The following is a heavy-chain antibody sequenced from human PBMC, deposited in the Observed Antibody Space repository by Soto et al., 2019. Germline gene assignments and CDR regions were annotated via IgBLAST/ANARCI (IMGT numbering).Heavy chain of an antibody. CDR2: IDPSDSYT. CDR1: AHKFTTYR. J-gene: IGHJ6*02. D-gene: IGHD2-15*01. V-gene: IGHV5-10-1*01. Sequence: RGESLKISCKDSAHKFTTYRICWVRQKPGKGLEWMGRIDPSDSYTNYSPSFQGHVTISVDKATSTAYLEWRSLKASDTATYYCAGMLSSSWYGGDQYYSFDVWGQGTTVTVSS. CDR3: AGMLSSSWYGGDQYYSFDV.